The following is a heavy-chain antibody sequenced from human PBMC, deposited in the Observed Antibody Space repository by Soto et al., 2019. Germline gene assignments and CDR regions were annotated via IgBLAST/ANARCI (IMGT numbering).Heavy chain of an antibody. CDR2: IIPIFGPA. D-gene: IGHD1-1*01. V-gene: IGHV1-69*13. Sequence: SVKVSCKFSGGTFSSHSINWVRQAPGQGLEWMGGIIPIFGPANFAKNFQGRVTITADESTTTAYMELSSLTSEDTAVYYCATGSFTSTGGRIGYHYNAMDVWGQGTTVTVSS. CDR1: GGTFSSHS. CDR3: ATGSFTSTGGRIGYHYNAMDV. J-gene: IGHJ6*02.